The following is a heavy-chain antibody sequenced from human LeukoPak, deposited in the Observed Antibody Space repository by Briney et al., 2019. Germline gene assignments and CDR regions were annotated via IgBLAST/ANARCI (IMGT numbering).Heavy chain of an antibody. Sequence: SETLSLTCAVSGGSISSGGYSWSWIRQPPGKGLEWIGYIYHSGSTYYNPSLKSRVTISVDTSKNQFSLKLSSVTAADTAVYYCARHFGGGSWYVFDYWGQGTLVTVSS. CDR3: ARHFGGGSWYVFDY. V-gene: IGHV4-30-2*01. D-gene: IGHD6-13*01. CDR1: GGSISSGGYS. J-gene: IGHJ4*02. CDR2: IYHSGST.